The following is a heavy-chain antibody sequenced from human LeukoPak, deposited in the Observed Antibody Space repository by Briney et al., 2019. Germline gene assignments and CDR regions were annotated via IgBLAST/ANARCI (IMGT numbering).Heavy chain of an antibody. CDR2: ISAYNGNT. V-gene: IGHV1-18*01. Sequence: GASVKVSCKASGYTFTSYGISWVRQAPGQGLEWMGWISAYNGNTNYAQKLQGRVTMTTDTSTSTAYMELRSLRSDDTAVYYCARDKEWFGELFTWFDPWGQGTLVTVSS. D-gene: IGHD3-10*01. CDR3: ARDKEWFGELFTWFDP. J-gene: IGHJ5*02. CDR1: GYTFTSYG.